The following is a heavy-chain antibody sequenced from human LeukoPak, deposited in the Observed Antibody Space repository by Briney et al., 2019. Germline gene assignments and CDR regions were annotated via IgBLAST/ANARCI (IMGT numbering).Heavy chain of an antibody. Sequence: GGSLRLSCAASGFTFSSYSMNWFRQAPGKGLEWVSSISSSSSYIYYADSVKGRFTISRDNAKNSLYLQMNSLRAEDTAVYYCARVSTVQWQLWPSGFDYWGQGTLVTVSS. V-gene: IGHV3-21*01. J-gene: IGHJ4*02. CDR3: ARVSTVQWQLWPSGFDY. CDR1: GFTFSSYS. D-gene: IGHD5-18*01. CDR2: ISSSSSYI.